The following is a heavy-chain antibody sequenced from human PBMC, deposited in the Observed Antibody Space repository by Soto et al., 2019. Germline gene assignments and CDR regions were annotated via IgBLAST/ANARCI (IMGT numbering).Heavy chain of an antibody. CDR1: GYTFSNHG. CDR2: INTYNGNT. D-gene: IGHD3-10*01. Sequence: GASVKVSCKASGYTFSNHGISWVRQAPGQGLEWMGWINTYNGNTNHAQKLQGRVTMTTDTSTSTAYMELRSLRSDDTAVYYCARGVGSGTYYNQYNWFDPWGQGTLVTVSS. CDR3: ARGVGSGTYYNQYNWFDP. J-gene: IGHJ5*02. V-gene: IGHV1-18*01.